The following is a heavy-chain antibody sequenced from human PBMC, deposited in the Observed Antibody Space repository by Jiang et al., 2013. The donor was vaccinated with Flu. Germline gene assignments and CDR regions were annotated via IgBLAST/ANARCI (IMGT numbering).Heavy chain of an antibody. CDR2: IWYDGSNK. J-gene: IGHJ4*02. D-gene: IGHD6-6*01. V-gene: IGHV3-33*01. CDR3: ARSSEAPYFDY. CDR1: GFTFSSYG. Sequence: QLLESGGGVVQPGRSLRLSCAASGFTFSSYGMHWVRQAPGKGLEWVAVIWYDGSNKYYADSVKGRFTISRDNSKNTLYLQMNSLRAEDTAVYYCARSSEAPYFDYWGQGTLVTVSS.